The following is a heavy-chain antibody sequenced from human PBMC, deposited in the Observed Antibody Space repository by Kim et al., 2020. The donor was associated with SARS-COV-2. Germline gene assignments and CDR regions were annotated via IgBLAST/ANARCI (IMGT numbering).Heavy chain of an antibody. Sequence: AVSVKSRITIRPDTTKNPISLQMNSVTPEDTAVYYCARVIAAAGIGAFDIWGQGTMVTVSS. V-gene: IGHV6-1*01. J-gene: IGHJ3*02. D-gene: IGHD6-13*01. CDR3: ARVIAAAGIGAFDI.